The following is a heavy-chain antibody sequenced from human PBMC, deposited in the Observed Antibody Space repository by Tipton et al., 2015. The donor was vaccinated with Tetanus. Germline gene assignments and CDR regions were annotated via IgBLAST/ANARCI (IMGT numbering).Heavy chain of an antibody. Sequence: QLVQSGAEAKKPGESLKISCRGSGYSFSSYWIAWVRQVPGKGLEWMGIIYPGDSDTRYSPSFQGRVTMSADKAINTTYLQWSSLKASDTAMYYCARLHLRTFASSSGYWGQGTLVTVSS. J-gene: IGHJ4*02. CDR2: IYPGDSDT. CDR3: ARLHLRTFASSSGY. CDR1: GYSFSSYW. D-gene: IGHD6-6*01. V-gene: IGHV5-51*01.